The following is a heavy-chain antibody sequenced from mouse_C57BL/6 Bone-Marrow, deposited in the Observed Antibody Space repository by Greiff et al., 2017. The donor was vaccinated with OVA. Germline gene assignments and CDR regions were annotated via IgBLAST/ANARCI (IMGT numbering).Heavy chain of an antibody. CDR1: GFSLTSYG. CDR3: AGLYWYFDV. CDR2: IWSGGST. Sequence: LVESGPGLVQPSPRLSITCTVSGFSLTSYGVHWVRQSPGKGLEWLGVIWSGGSTDYNEAFISRLSISKDNSKSQVFFKRNSLQADDTAIYYWAGLYWYFDVWGTGTTVTVSS. V-gene: IGHV2-2*01. J-gene: IGHJ1*03.